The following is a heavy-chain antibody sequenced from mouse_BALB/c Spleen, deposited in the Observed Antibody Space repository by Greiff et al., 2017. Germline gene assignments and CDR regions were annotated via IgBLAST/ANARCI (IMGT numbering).Heavy chain of an antibody. CDR1: GYSFTGYF. J-gene: IGHJ4*01. V-gene: IGHV1-20*02. Sequence: VQLQQSGPELVKPGASVKISCKASGYSFTGYFMNWVMQSHGKSLEWIGRINPYNGDTFYNQKFKGKATLTVDKSSSTAHMELRSLASEDSAVYYCARGPTMITTDYAMDYWGQGTSVTVSS. CDR2: INPYNGDT. CDR3: ARGPTMITTDYAMDY. D-gene: IGHD2-4*01.